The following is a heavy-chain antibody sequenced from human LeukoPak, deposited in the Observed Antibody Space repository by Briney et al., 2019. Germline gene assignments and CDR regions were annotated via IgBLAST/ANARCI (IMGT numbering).Heavy chain of an antibody. D-gene: IGHD3-16*02. J-gene: IGHJ4*02. CDR1: GYSFSNYA. Sequence: VASVKVSCKASGYSFSNYAMHWVRQAPGQRLEWMGWINGGNGNTKYSQEFQGRVTITRDTSASTAYMELSSLRSEDMAVYYCARFGGVIVGFDFWGQGTLVTVSS. CDR3: ARFGGVIVGFDF. V-gene: IGHV1-3*03. CDR2: INGGNGNT.